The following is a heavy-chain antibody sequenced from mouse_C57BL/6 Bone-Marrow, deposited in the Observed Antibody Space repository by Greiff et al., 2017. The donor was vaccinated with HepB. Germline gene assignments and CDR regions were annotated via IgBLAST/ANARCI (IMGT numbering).Heavy chain of an antibody. D-gene: IGHD1-1*02. Sequence: QVQLQQSGAELVRPGASVTLSCKASGYTFTDYEMHWVKPTPVHGLEWIGAIEPETGGTAYNQKFKGKAILTADKSSSTACMQLSSLTSEDSAVYYCSRVGGRALDYWGQGTTLTVSS. CDR1: GYTFTDYE. CDR2: IEPETGGT. CDR3: SRVGGRALDY. J-gene: IGHJ2*01. V-gene: IGHV1-15*01.